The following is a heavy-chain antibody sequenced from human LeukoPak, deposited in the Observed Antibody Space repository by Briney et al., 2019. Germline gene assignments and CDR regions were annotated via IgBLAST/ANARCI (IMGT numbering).Heavy chain of an antibody. CDR1: GGSIRSSSYY. D-gene: IGHD6-19*01. J-gene: IGHJ4*02. CDR3: ARLRSGFYFDS. V-gene: IGHV4-39*01. Sequence: SETLSLTCTVSGGSIRSSSYYWGWIRQPPGKGLEWLANICYSGSTFYNPSLTGRLTLSVDTSHTQFSLKLSSVPAADPAVYYCARLRSGFYFDSWGQGTLVTVSS. CDR2: ICYSGST.